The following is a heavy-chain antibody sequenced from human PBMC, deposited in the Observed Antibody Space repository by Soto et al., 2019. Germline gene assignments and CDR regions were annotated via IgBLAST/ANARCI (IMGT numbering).Heavy chain of an antibody. CDR1: GFSFSTYA. V-gene: IGHV3-23*01. CDR2: ISSSGVNT. D-gene: IGHD2-15*01. J-gene: IGHJ3*02. CDR3: AKDHRVVTTGDALDM. Sequence: EVQLLESGGGLVQPGGSLRLSCSASGFSFSTYAMSWVRQPPGKGLEWVSSISSSGVNTYNADSVKGRFTISRDNSEKTRYLQMNSLRAEDTAVYYCAKDHRVVTTGDALDMWGEGTLVTVSS.